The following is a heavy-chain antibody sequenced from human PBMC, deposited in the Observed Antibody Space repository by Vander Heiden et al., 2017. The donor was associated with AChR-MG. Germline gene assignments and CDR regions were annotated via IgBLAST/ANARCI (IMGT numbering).Heavy chain of an antibody. CDR3: ARTPGVASGWSGGWFDP. CDR2: IIPILGIA. D-gene: IGHD6-19*01. J-gene: IGHJ5*02. CDR1: AGTFTSYP. V-gene: IGHV1-69*02. Sequence: VQLVHSVAAVKKPGSSVKVSCKVSAGTFTSYPISWVRQAPGQGLEWMGRIIPILGIANYAQKCQGRVTITADKSTSTAYMELSSLRSEDTAVYYCARTPGVASGWSGGWFDPWGQGTLVTVSS.